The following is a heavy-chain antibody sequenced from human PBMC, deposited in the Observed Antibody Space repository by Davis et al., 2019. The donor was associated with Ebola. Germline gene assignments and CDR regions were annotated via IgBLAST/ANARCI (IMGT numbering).Heavy chain of an antibody. CDR1: AFTFNNFA. D-gene: IGHD1-26*01. J-gene: IGHJ4*02. V-gene: IGHV3-30-3*02. CDR3: AKQRGVGAIDYDY. Sequence: GESLKISCAASAFTFNNFAMHWVRQAPGKGLEWVAFVSYDGRSKYYADSVKGRFTTFRDNPKNTLYLQMNSLRADDTAVYYCAKQRGVGAIDYDYWGRGTVVTVSS. CDR2: VSYDGRSK.